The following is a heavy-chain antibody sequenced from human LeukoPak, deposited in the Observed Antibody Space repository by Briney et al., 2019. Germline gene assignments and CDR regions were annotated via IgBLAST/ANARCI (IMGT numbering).Heavy chain of an antibody. CDR3: ARGPGYSSSWYRWFDP. D-gene: IGHD6-13*01. CDR1: GGSFSGYY. CDR2: INHSGST. Sequence: SETLSLTCAVYGGSFSGYYWSWIRQPPGKGLEWIGEINHSGSTNYNPSLKSRVTISVDTSKNQFSLKLSSVTAADTAVYYCARGPGYSSSWYRWFDPWGQGTLVTVSS. V-gene: IGHV4-34*01. J-gene: IGHJ5*02.